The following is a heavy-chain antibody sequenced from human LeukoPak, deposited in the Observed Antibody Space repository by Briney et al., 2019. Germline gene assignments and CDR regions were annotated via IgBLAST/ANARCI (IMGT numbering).Heavy chain of an antibody. Sequence: SQTLSLTCAVSGGSISSGGYSWSWIRQPPGKGLEFIGYIYYSGSTYYNPSLKSRVTISVGRSKNQFSLKLSSVTAADTAVYYCARGSRLHFDYWGQGTLVTVSS. CDR1: GGSISSGGYS. D-gene: IGHD4-17*01. CDR3: ARGSRLHFDY. V-gene: IGHV4-30-2*01. J-gene: IGHJ4*02. CDR2: IYYSGST.